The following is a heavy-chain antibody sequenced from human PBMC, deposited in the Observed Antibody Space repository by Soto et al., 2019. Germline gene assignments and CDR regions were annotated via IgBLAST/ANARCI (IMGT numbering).Heavy chain of an antibody. CDR2: VNPNTGDT. CDR3: ARAPRPAAIAVLDH. Sequence: QVQLVQSGTEVKTSGDSVKVSCKASGYSFTSYDINWLRQATGQGPEWMGWVNPNTGDTGLAQRFQARVTLSSDTSINTAYVEVSSLRPDDTAIYFCARAPRPAAIAVLDHWGQGTLVAVSS. CDR1: GYSFTSYD. V-gene: IGHV1-8*01. D-gene: IGHD6-19*01. J-gene: IGHJ4*02.